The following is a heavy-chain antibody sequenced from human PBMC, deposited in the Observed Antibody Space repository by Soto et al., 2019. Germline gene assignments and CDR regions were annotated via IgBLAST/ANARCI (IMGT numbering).Heavy chain of an antibody. J-gene: IGHJ4*02. D-gene: IGHD3-10*01. V-gene: IGHV3-33*01. CDR1: GFTFSSYG. CDR3: ARDRGITMVRGVITGIDY. CDR2: IWYDGSNK. Sequence: SCSASGFTFSSYGMHWVRQAPGKGLEWVAVIWYDGSNKYYADSVKGRFTISRDNSKNTLYLQMNSLRAEDTAVYYCARDRGITMVRGVITGIDYWGQGTLVTVSS.